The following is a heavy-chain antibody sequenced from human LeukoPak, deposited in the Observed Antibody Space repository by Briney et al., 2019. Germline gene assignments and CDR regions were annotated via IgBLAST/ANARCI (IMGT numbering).Heavy chain of an antibody. CDR2: MSASGDET. Sequence: GGSLRLSCATSGFTFRAYAMTWVRQAPGKGLEWVSAMSASGDETKYADSVKGRFTISRDNSKNTLYLQMNSLRAEDTAVYYCAKDRLLVSGSYFGAFDIWGQGTMVTVSS. J-gene: IGHJ3*02. V-gene: IGHV3-23*01. D-gene: IGHD1-26*01. CDR1: GFTFRAYA. CDR3: AKDRLLVSGSYFGAFDI.